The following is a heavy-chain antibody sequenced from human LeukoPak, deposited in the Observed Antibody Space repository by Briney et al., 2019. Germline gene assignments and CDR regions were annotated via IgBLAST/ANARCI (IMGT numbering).Heavy chain of an antibody. V-gene: IGHV3-48*03. J-gene: IGHJ4*02. CDR3: ARATFFDY. D-gene: IGHD3-16*01. Sequence: GGSLRLSCAASGFTFTSYEMNWVRQAPGKGLEWVSYITIGGSTIYYADSVKGRFTISRDNAKNSLFLQMNSLRAEDTAVYYCARATFFDYWGQGTLVTVSS. CDR1: GFTFTSYE. CDR2: ITIGGSTI.